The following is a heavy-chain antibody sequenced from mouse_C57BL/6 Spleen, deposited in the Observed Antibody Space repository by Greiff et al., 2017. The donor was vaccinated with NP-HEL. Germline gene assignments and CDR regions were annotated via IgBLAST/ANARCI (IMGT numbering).Heavy chain of an antibody. J-gene: IGHJ4*01. CDR2: INPGSGGT. CDR1: GYAFTNYL. V-gene: IGHV1-54*01. CDR3: ARGAIDSNYAMDY. D-gene: IGHD2-5*01. Sequence: VQLQQSGAELVRPGTSVKVSCKASGYAFTNYLIEWVKQRPGQGLEWIGVINPGSGGTNYNEKFKGKATLTADKSSSTAYMQLSSLTSEDSAVYFCARGAIDSNYAMDYWGQGTSVTVSS.